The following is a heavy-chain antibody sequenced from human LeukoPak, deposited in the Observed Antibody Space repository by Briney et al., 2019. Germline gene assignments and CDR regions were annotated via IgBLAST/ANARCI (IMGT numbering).Heavy chain of an antibody. Sequence: GGSLGLSCAASGFTFSSYAMSWVRQAPGKGLEWVSAISGSGGSTYYADSVKGRFTISRDNSKNTLYLQMNSLRAEDTAVYYCARGFSFAIAAAGAWGQGTLVTVSS. CDR2: ISGSGGST. CDR3: ARGFSFAIAAAGA. V-gene: IGHV3-23*01. J-gene: IGHJ5*02. CDR1: GFTFSSYA. D-gene: IGHD6-13*01.